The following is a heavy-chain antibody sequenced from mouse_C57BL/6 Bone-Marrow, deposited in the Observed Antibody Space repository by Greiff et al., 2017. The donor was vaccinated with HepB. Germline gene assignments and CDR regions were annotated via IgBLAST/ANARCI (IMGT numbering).Heavy chain of an antibody. V-gene: IGHV5-6*01. Sequence: EVKVVESGGDLVKPGGSLKLSCAASGFTFSSYGMSWVRQTPDKRLEWVATISSGGSYTYYPDSVKGRFTISRDNAKNTLYRQMSSLKSEDTAMYYCARHGGYYVSYGYFDVWGTGTTVTVSS. D-gene: IGHD2-3*01. CDR1: GFTFSSYG. CDR2: ISSGGSYT. J-gene: IGHJ1*03. CDR3: ARHGGYYVSYGYFDV.